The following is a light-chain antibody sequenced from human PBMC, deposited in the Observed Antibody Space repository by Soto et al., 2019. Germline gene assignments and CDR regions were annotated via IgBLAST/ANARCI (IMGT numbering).Light chain of an antibody. CDR3: HQYNKWPG. J-gene: IGKJ1*01. Sequence: EIVMTQSPATLSVSPGARAMLSCRASQSVGGDLAWYQQKPGQAPRLLIYGTSTRATGIPARFSGSGSGTQFTLTISSLQSEDFAVYHCHQYNKWPGFGQGTKVEIK. CDR2: GTS. V-gene: IGKV3-15*01. CDR1: QSVGGD.